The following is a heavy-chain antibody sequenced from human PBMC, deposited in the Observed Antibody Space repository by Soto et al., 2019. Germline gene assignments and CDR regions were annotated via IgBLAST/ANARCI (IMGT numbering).Heavy chain of an antibody. CDR2: IIPIFGTA. Sequence: GASVKVSCKASGGTFSSYAISWVRQAPGQGLEWKGGIIPIFGTANYAQKFQVRVTITADESTSTAYMELSSLRSEDTAVYYCSRYTTNYVWGSYRYNPFVHFDYWGQGTLVTVSS. D-gene: IGHD3-16*02. J-gene: IGHJ4*02. CDR3: SRYTTNYVWGSYRYNPFVHFDY. CDR1: GGTFSSYA. V-gene: IGHV1-69*13.